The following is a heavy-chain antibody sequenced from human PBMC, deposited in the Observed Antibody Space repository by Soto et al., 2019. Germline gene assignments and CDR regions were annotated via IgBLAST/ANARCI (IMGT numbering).Heavy chain of an antibody. J-gene: IGHJ2*01. Sequence: GGSLRLSCAASGFTFSSYSMNWVRQAPGKGLEWVSSISSSSSYIYYADSVKGRFTISRDNAKNSLYLQMNSLRAEDTALYYCARDDPHSGYDLSNWYFDLWGRGTLVTVSS. CDR3: ARDDPHSGYDLSNWYFDL. CDR1: GFTFSSYS. D-gene: IGHD5-12*01. V-gene: IGHV3-21*01. CDR2: ISSSSSYI.